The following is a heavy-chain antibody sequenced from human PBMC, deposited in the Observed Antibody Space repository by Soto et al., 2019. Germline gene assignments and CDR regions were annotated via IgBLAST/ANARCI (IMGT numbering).Heavy chain of an antibody. J-gene: IGHJ4*02. CDR1: GGTFSTST. D-gene: IGHD5-12*01. V-gene: IGHV1-69*08. CDR3: ARDSPSGSVFSGYDAIDI. Sequence: QVQLVQSGAEVKEPGSSVKVSCKASGGTFSTSTFTWVRQAPGQGLEWMGRIIPILDTADYAQKFQGNVTITADKSTSTVFMELSSLRSEYTGMYYCARDSPSGSVFSGYDAIDIWGQGTLVTVSP. CDR2: IIPILDTA.